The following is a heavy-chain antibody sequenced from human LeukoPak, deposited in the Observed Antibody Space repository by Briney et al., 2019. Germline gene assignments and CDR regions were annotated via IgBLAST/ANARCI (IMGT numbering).Heavy chain of an antibody. Sequence: GGSLRLSCAASGFTFSSYAMSWVRQAPGKGLEWVAAVLCDGSKKFYSDSVKGRFSIYRDNSNYTLFVQMHSLRPDDTAVYYCANFDGSSQAFHLWGQGTMVTVSS. CDR1: GFTFSSYA. D-gene: IGHD6-13*01. J-gene: IGHJ3*01. V-gene: IGHV3-30*18. CDR3: ANFDGSSQAFHL. CDR2: VLCDGSKK.